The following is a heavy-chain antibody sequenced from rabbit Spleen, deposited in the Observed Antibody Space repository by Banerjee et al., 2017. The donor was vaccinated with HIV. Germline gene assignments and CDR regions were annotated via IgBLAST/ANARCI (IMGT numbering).Heavy chain of an antibody. D-gene: IGHD1-1*01. CDR1: GIDFSTYG. J-gene: IGHJ6*01. CDR3: ARGSPTWLDI. Sequence: LEESGGDLVKPEGSLTLTCTASGIDFSTYGITWVRQAPGKGLEYIGLITTIGSAYYSSWAKGRFTISKTSSTTVDLQMTSLTAADTATYFCARGSPTWLDIWGPGTLVTVS. CDR2: ITTIGSA. V-gene: IGHV1S44*01.